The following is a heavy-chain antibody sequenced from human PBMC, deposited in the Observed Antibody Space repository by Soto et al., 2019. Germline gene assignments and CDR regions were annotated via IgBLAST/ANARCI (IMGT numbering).Heavy chain of an antibody. J-gene: IGHJ6*02. CDR2: VIPIFGTA. Sequence: QVQLVQSAAEVKKPGSSVKVSCKASGGTFSSYAISWVRQAPGQGLEWMGGVIPIFGTANYAQMFQVRVTITADESTSTAYMELSSLRSDDTAVYYCARDYDFWTGYGPTGMDGWGRGTTVTVSS. V-gene: IGHV1-69*12. D-gene: IGHD3-3*01. CDR3: ARDYDFWTGYGPTGMDG. CDR1: GGTFSSYA.